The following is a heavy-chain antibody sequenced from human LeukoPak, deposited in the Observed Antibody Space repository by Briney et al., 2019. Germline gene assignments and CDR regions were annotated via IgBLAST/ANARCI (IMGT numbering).Heavy chain of an antibody. D-gene: IGHD3-10*01. Sequence: GGSLRLSCAASGFTFDDYAMHWVRQAPGKGLEWVSGISWNSGSIGYADSVKGRFTISRDNAKNSLYLQMNSLRAEDTALYYCAKAPTFYYGSGSYEAEFDYWGQGTLVTVSS. V-gene: IGHV3-9*01. CDR2: ISWNSGSI. CDR1: GFTFDDYA. CDR3: AKAPTFYYGSGSYEAEFDY. J-gene: IGHJ4*02.